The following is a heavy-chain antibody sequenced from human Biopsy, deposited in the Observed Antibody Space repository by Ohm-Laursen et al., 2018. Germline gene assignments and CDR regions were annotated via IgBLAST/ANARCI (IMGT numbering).Heavy chain of an antibody. CDR2: IYDRGST. Sequence: PGTLSLTCTVSGGAINNYYWSWIRQPPGQGLEYIGYIYDRGSTANYNPSLESRVTMSVDMPKNQFSLKLSSVTAADTAIYYCARGMRSSGWPYFDSWGQGTLVTVSS. V-gene: IGHV4-59*01. D-gene: IGHD6-19*01. J-gene: IGHJ4*02. CDR3: ARGMRSSGWPYFDS. CDR1: GGAINNYY.